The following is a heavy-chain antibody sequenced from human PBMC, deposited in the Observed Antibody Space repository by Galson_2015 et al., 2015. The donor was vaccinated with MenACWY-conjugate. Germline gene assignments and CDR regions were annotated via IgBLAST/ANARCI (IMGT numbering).Heavy chain of an antibody. CDR1: GFTFSTYW. V-gene: IGHV3-74*01. CDR2: VNSDGSGT. Sequence: SLRLSCAASGFTFSTYWMHWVRQAPGKGLVWVSRVNSDGSGTGYADSVKGRFTISRDNAKNMLFLQMNSLKVEDTAVYYYARSYVPGSDRKNYYMDVWGRGTTVTVSS. CDR3: ARSYVPGSDRKNYYMDV. J-gene: IGHJ6*03. D-gene: IGHD3-16*01.